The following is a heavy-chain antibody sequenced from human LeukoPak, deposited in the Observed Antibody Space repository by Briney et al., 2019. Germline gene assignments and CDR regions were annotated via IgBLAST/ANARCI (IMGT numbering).Heavy chain of an antibody. J-gene: IGHJ5*02. CDR3: ARDHVLRFLYNWFDP. Sequence: SETLSLTCTVSGGSISSSSYYWGWIRQPPGKGLEWIGSIYYSGSTYYNPSLKSRVTISVDTSKNQFSLKLSSVTAADTAVYYCARDHVLRFLYNWFDPWGQGTLVTVSS. D-gene: IGHD3-3*01. CDR1: GGSISSSSYY. V-gene: IGHV4-39*07. CDR2: IYYSGST.